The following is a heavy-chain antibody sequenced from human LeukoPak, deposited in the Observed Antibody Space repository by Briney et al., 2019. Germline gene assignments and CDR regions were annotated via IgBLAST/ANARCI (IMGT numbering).Heavy chain of an antibody. CDR1: GGSISSGGYY. J-gene: IGHJ4*02. V-gene: IGHV4-39*02. Sequence: PSQTLSLTCTVSGGSISSGGYYWNWIRQHPGKGLEWIGTIRYSGSTYFNPSLKSRVTISIDTSKNHFSLTLSSVTAADTALYYCARAAAPLHAPAVYYFDYWGQGTPVTVSS. CDR2: IRYSGST. CDR3: ARAAAPLHAPAVYYFDY. D-gene: IGHD6-25*01.